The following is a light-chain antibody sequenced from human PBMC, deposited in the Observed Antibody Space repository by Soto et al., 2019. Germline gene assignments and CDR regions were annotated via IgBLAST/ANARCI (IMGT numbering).Light chain of an antibody. J-gene: IGKJ5*01. V-gene: IGKV3D-15*01. CDR1: QSVGSN. Sequence: EIVLTQSPATLSVSPGERVTLSCRASQSVGSNLAWYQQKPGQAPRLLIFDASNRATGTPARFSGSGSGTDFTLTISSLQSEDFAVYYCQQYNNWPPITFGQGTRLEIK. CDR2: DAS. CDR3: QQYNNWPPIT.